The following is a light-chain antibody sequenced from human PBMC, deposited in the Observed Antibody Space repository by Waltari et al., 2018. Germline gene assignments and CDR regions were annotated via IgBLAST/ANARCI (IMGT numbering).Light chain of an antibody. CDR1: QSVNKY. CDR2: DTS. CDR3: QQYGSSPWT. Sequence: EIVLTHSPGTLSLSPGEGATLSCRASQSVNKYLAWYQKKRGQAPRLLIYDTSSRATGIPDRFSGSGSGTDFTLTISRLEPEDFAVYYCQQYGSSPWTFGQGTKVEIK. V-gene: IGKV3-20*01. J-gene: IGKJ1*01.